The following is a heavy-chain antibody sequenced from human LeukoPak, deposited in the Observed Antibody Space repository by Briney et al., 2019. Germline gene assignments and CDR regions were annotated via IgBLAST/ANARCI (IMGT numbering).Heavy chain of an antibody. CDR3: ARHPSSAWPFDP. D-gene: IGHD6-19*01. V-gene: IGHV4-59*08. J-gene: IGHJ5*02. CDR1: GASMNGYY. CDR2: IYVPGST. Sequence: PSETLSLTCTVSGASMNGYYWSWIRQPPGKGLEWIGYIYVPGSTDYNPSLKSRVTISVDTSKNQFSLKMNSVTAADTAVYFCARHPSSAWPFDPWGQGSLVTVSS.